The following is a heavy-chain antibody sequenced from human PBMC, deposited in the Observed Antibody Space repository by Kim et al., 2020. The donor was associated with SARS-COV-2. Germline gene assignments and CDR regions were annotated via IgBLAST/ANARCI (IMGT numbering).Heavy chain of an antibody. V-gene: IGHV3-21*01. J-gene: IGHJ6*02. CDR2: ISSSSSYI. CDR1: GFTFSSYS. D-gene: IGHD6-6*01. CDR3: ARDLAARPIDYYYYGMDV. Sequence: GGSLRLSCAASGFTFSSYSMNWVRQAPGKGLEWVSSISSSSSYIYYADSVKGRFTISRDNAKNSLYLQMNSLRAEDTAVYYCARDLAARPIDYYYYGMDVWGQGTTVTVSS.